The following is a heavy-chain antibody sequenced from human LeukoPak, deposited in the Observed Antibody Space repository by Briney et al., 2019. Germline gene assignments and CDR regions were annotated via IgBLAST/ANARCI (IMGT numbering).Heavy chain of an antibody. J-gene: IGHJ4*02. CDR2: ISAYNGDT. CDR3: ARAAKFSSSEFDF. V-gene: IGHV1-18*01. Sequence: ASVKVSCTASGYTFSNYGISWVRQAPGQGLEWMGWISAYNGDTNYAQMLQGRVTMTTDTSTSTAYMELRSLRSDDTAVYYCARAAKFSSSEFDFWGQGTLVTVSS. D-gene: IGHD6-6*01. CDR1: GYTFSNYG.